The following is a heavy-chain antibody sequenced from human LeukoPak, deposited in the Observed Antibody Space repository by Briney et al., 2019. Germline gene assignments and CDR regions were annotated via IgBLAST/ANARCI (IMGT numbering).Heavy chain of an antibody. V-gene: IGHV1-46*01. Sequence: ASVKVSCKASGYTFTSYYMHWVRQGPGQGLEWMGIINPSGGSTSYAQKFQGRVTMTRDTSTNTVYMELSSLRTNETTVFYCVRGASSIAALNPFWYFDLWGRGTLVTVSS. D-gene: IGHD6-6*01. J-gene: IGHJ2*01. CDR3: VRGASSIAALNPFWYFDL. CDR1: GYTFTSYY. CDR2: INPSGGST.